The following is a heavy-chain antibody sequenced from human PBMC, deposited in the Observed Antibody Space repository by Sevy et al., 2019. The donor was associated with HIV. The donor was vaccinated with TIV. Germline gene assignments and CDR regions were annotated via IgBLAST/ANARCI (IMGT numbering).Heavy chain of an antibody. Sequence: GGSLRLSCAASGFTFSKYSMSWVRQAPGKGLEWVSTLSFGCGERNYADSVKGRFTISSDNSKSSVYLQMNNLRPEDTAVYYCAREGCTKPHDYWGQGTLVTVSS. CDR2: LSFGCGER. CDR1: GFTFSKYS. J-gene: IGHJ4*02. D-gene: IGHD2-8*01. CDR3: AREGCTKPHDY. V-gene: IGHV3-23*01.